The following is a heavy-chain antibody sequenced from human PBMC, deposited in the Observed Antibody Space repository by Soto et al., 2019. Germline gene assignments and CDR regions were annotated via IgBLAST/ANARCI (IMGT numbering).Heavy chain of an antibody. Sequence: PGGSLRLSCAASGFNFGPYWMHWVRQAPEKGLVWVSHINGDGSTIVYADSVKGRFTISRDNAKNTLYLQMNSLRVEDTAVYYCARDRGYPDSFNIWGQGTRVTVSS. CDR1: GFNFGPYW. V-gene: IGHV3-74*01. J-gene: IGHJ3*02. CDR2: INGDGSTI. CDR3: ARDRGYPDSFNI. D-gene: IGHD3-10*01.